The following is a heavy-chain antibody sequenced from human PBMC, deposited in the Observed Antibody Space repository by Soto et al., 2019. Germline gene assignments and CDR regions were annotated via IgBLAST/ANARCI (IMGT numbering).Heavy chain of an antibody. D-gene: IGHD6-6*01. CDR2: ISYDGSNK. CDR3: AREYSSSSRPHYYGMDV. CDR1: GFTFSSYA. V-gene: IGHV3-30-3*01. J-gene: IGHJ6*02. Sequence: QVQLVESGGGVGQPGRSLRLSCAASGFTFSSYAMHWVRQAPGKGLEWVAVISYDGSNKYYADSVKGRFTISRDNSKNTLYLQMNSLRAEDTAVYYCAREYSSSSRPHYYGMDVWGQGTTVTVSS.